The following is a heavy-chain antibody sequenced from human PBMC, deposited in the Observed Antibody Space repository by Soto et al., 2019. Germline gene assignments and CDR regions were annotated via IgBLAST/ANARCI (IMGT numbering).Heavy chain of an antibody. D-gene: IGHD2-21*02. Sequence: PGGSMRLSCAASGFTVSSNYMSWVRQAPGKGLEWVSVIYSGGSTYYADSVKGRFTISRDNSKNTLYLQMNSLRAEDTAVYYCAREGNVTSNLDYWGQGTLVTVSS. J-gene: IGHJ4*02. CDR2: IYSGGST. CDR1: GFTVSSNY. CDR3: AREGNVTSNLDY. V-gene: IGHV3-66*01.